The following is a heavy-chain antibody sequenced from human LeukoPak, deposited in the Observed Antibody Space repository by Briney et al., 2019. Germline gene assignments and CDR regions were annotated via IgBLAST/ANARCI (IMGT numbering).Heavy chain of an antibody. CDR3: ARVDSSNWYEYRGYFDY. CDR1: GGSISSYY. D-gene: IGHD6-13*01. J-gene: IGHJ4*02. V-gene: IGHV4-59*01. Sequence: SETRSLTCTVSGGSISSYYWSWIRQPPGKGLEWIGYIYYSGSTNYNPSLKSRVTISVDTSKNQFSLKLSSVTAADTAVYYCARVDSSNWYEYRGYFDYWGQGTLVTVSS. CDR2: IYYSGST.